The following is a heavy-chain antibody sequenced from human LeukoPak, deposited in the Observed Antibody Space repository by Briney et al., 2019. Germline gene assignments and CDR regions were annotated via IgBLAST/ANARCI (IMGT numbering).Heavy chain of an antibody. D-gene: IGHD6-19*01. CDR1: GGSFSGYY. CDR3: ARGLRLAVAVWVGLPSNWFDP. Sequence: SETLSLTCAVYGGSFSGYYWSWIRQPPGKGLEWIGEINHSGSTNYNPSLKSRVTISVDTSKNQFSLKLSSVTAADTAVYYCARGLRLAVAVWVGLPSNWFDPWGQGTLVTVSS. CDR2: INHSGST. V-gene: IGHV4-34*01. J-gene: IGHJ5*02.